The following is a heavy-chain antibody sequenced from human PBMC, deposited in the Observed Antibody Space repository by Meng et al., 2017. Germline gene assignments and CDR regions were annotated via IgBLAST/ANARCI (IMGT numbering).Heavy chain of an antibody. D-gene: IGHD3-22*01. CDR3: ARRGDSSGYYYTYSGYWYFDL. CDR1: GGSISSYY. CDR2: IYYSGST. J-gene: IGHJ2*01. Sequence: SETLSLTCTVSGGSISSYYWSWIRQPPGNGLEWIGYIYYSGSTNYNPSLKSRVTISVDTSKNQFSLKLSSVTAADTAVYYCARRGDSSGYYYTYSGYWYFDLWGRGTLVTVSS. V-gene: IGHV4-59*01.